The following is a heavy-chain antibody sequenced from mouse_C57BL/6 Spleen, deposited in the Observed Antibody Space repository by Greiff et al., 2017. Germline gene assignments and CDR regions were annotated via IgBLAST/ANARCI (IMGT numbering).Heavy chain of an antibody. Sequence: VQLQQSGPELVKPGASVKISCKASGYTFTDYYMNWVKQSHGKSLEWIGDINPNNGGTSYNQKFKGKATLTVDKSSSTAYMELRSLTSEDSAVYYCARDGKVYAMDYWGQGTSVTVSS. D-gene: IGHD2-1*01. J-gene: IGHJ4*01. CDR1: GYTFTDYY. CDR3: ARDGKVYAMDY. V-gene: IGHV1-26*01. CDR2: INPNNGGT.